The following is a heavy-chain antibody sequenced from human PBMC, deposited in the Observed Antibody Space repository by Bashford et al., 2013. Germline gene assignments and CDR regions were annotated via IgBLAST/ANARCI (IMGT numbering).Heavy chain of an antibody. CDR2: INSDGSST. V-gene: IGHV3-74*01. J-gene: IGHJ5*02. CDR3: ARAPSEDWFDP. Sequence: VRQAPGKGLVWVSRINSDGSSTSYADSVKGRFTISRDNAKNTLYLQMNSLRAEDTAVYYCARAPSEDWFDPWGQGTLVTVSS.